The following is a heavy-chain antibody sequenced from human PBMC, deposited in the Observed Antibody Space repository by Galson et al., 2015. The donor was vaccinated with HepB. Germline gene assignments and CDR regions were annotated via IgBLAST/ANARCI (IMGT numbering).Heavy chain of an antibody. CDR3: ARLDDVFFFGY. CDR2: IYYSGST. V-gene: IGHV4-59*08. CDR1: GGPISSYY. D-gene: IGHD3-3*01. Sequence: QVQLQESGPGLVKPSETLYLTCTVSGGPISSYYWSWIRQPPGKGLEWIGYIYYSGSTNYNPPLKSRVTISVDTSKNQFSLKLSSVTAADTAVYYCARLDDVFFFGYWGQGTLVTVSS. J-gene: IGHJ4*02.